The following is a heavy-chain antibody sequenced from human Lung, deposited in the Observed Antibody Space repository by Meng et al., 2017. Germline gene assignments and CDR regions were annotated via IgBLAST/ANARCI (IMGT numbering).Heavy chain of an antibody. CDR1: GYTFTSYD. D-gene: IGHD3-3*01. CDR3: ARAIFALANSDY. V-gene: IGHV1-8*01. Sequence: QVQLVQSGAEVKKPGASVKAPCKASGYTFTSYDINWVRQATGQGLEWMGWMNPNRGNTGYAQKFQGRVTMTMNTSISTAYMELSSLRSEDTAVYYCARAIFALANSDYWGQGTLVTVSS. CDR2: MNPNRGNT. J-gene: IGHJ4*02.